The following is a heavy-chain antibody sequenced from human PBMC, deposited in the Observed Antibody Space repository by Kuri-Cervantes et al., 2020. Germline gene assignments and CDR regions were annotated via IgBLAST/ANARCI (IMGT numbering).Heavy chain of an antibody. CDR2: INWNGGST. J-gene: IGHJ3*02. D-gene: IGHD6-19*01. V-gene: IGHV3-20*04. CDR1: GFTFDDYG. CDR3: AKDGYSSGGDAFDI. Sequence: GGSLRLSCAASGFTFDDYGMSWVRQAPGKGLEWVSGINWNGGSTGYADSVKGRFTISRDNAKNSLYLQMNSLRAEDTALYYCAKDGYSSGGDAFDIWGQGTMVTVSS.